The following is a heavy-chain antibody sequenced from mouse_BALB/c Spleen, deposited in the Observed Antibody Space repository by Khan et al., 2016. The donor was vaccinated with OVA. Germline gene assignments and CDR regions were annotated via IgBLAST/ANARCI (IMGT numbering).Heavy chain of an antibody. V-gene: IGHV5-6*01. CDR1: GFTFSSYG. CDR3: ARHRFTTPTAWFAY. D-gene: IGHD1-2*01. J-gene: IGHJ3*01. CDR2: ISNGGSYT. Sequence: DVQLVESGGDLVKPGGSLNLSCEASGFTFSSYGMSWLRQTPDKRLEWVATISNGGSYTYFPDSVKGRLTISRDHAQNPLHLQMSSLKSDDTARDYCARHRFTTPTAWFAYWGQGTLVTVFA.